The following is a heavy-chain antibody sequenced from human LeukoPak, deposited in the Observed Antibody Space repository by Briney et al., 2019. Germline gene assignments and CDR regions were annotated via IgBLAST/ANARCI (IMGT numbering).Heavy chain of an antibody. D-gene: IGHD3-10*01. CDR3: AKAGLGVRGYY. Sequence: GGSLRLSCVASGFTFSSYAMSWVRQAPGKGLEWVSAISGSGGSTYYADSVKGRFTISRDNSKNTLYLQMNSLRAEDTAVYYCAKAGLGVRGYYWGQGTLVTVSS. V-gene: IGHV3-23*01. J-gene: IGHJ4*02. CDR1: GFTFSSYA. CDR2: ISGSGGST.